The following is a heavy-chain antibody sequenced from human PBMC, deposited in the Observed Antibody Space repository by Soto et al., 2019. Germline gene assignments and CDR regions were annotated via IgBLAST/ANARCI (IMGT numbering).Heavy chain of an antibody. D-gene: IGHD4-17*01. CDR2: ISGSGGTT. V-gene: IGHV3-23*01. CDR3: AKDPRMATVTTDYFDY. J-gene: IGHJ4*02. CDR1: GFTFSSYA. Sequence: EVQLLESGGALVQSGGSLRLSCAVSGFTFSSYAMSWVRQAPGKGLEWVSAISGSGGTTYYADSVKGRFTISRDNSKNTLYLLMNSLRAEDTAVYYCAKDPRMATVTTDYFDYWGQGTLVTVSS.